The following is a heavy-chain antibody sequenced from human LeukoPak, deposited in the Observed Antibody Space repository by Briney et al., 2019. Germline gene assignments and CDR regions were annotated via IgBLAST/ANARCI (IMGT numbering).Heavy chain of an antibody. V-gene: IGHV4-34*01. CDR1: GGSFSGYY. CDR3: ARGNIVVVVAATHYYMDV. CDR2: INHSGST. Sequence: PSETLSLTCAVYGGSFSGYYWSWIRQPPGKGLEWIGEINHSGSTNYNPSLKSRVTISVDTSKNQFSLKLSSVTAADTAVYYCARGNIVVVVAATHYYMDVWAKGPRSPSP. D-gene: IGHD2-15*01. J-gene: IGHJ6*03.